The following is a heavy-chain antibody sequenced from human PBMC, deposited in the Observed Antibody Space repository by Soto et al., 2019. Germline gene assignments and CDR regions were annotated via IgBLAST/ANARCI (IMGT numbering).Heavy chain of an antibody. D-gene: IGHD5-12*01. CDR1: GFTFSSYS. J-gene: IGHJ3*02. V-gene: IGHV3-21*01. Sequence: GSLRLSCAAPGFTFSSYSMTWVRQAPGKGLEWVSSISSSATYIYSSDSLKGRFTISRDNTKNSLYLQMSGLRAEDTAVYYCARDLVATTPQGDAFDMWGQGTMVTVSS. CDR3: ARDLVATTPQGDAFDM. CDR2: ISSSATYI.